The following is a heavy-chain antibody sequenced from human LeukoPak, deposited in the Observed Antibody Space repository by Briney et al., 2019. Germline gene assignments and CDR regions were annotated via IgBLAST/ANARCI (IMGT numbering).Heavy chain of an antibody. J-gene: IGHJ4*02. CDR1: GFTFSSYA. Sequence: GGSLRLSCAASGFTFSSYAMSWVRQAPGKGLEWVSAISGSGGSTYYADSVKGRFTISRENSKNTLYLQMNSLRAEDTAVYYCAKGKYYCDSSGSHGYYFDYWGQGTLVTVSS. D-gene: IGHD3-22*01. V-gene: IGHV3-23*01. CDR3: AKGKYYCDSSGSHGYYFDY. CDR2: ISGSGGST.